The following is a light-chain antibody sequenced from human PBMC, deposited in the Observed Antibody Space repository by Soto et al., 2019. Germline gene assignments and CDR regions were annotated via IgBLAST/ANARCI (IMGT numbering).Light chain of an antibody. Sequence: QSALTQPPSVSGSPGQSVTISCTGTSSDISSYNRVSWYQQPPGTAPKLMIYEVYNRPSGVPDRFSGSRSGNTASLTISGLQAEGESDYYCSLYTSSSTSYVFGTGTKVTVL. V-gene: IGLV2-18*01. CDR3: SLYTSSSTSYV. CDR1: SSDISSYNR. J-gene: IGLJ1*01. CDR2: EVY.